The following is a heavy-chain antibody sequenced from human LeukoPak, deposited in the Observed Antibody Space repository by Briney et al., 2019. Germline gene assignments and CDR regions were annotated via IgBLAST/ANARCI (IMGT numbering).Heavy chain of an antibody. CDR2: VIPIFGTA. CDR1: GGTFSSYA. CDR3: ARPLGDCSSTSCSKGPFDY. V-gene: IGHV1-69*01. D-gene: IGHD2-2*01. Sequence: SVKVSCKASGGTFSSYAISWVRQAPGQGLEWMGGVIPIFGTANYAQKFQGRVTITADESTSTAYMELSSLRSEDTAVYYCARPLGDCSSTSCSKGPFDYWGQGTLVTVSP. J-gene: IGHJ4*02.